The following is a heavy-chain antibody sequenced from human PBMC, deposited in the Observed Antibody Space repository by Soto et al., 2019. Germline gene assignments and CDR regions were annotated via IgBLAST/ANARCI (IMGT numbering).Heavy chain of an antibody. CDR2: IYNGXTT. V-gene: IGHV4-59*02. D-gene: IGHD6-19*01. CDR3: VQTTGWQGFDF. CDR1: RVSVRRFY. J-gene: IGHJ4*02. Sequence: XXTLSLTCIVSRVSVRRFYYSWVRQSPGKGLEWIAXIYNGXTTNYNHSLKXXVAIFVDXXKNQLSVNLTSMTAADTAIYYCVQTTGWQGFDFWGQGILVTVSS.